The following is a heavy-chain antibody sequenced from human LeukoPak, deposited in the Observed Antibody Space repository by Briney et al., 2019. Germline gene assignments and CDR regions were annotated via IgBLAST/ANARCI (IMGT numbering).Heavy chain of an antibody. CDR1: GFTFSSYG. CDR3: AKDLVEDYDSSGYYYGDAFDI. J-gene: IGHJ3*02. D-gene: IGHD3-22*01. V-gene: IGHV3-23*01. CDR2: ISGSGGST. Sequence: PGGSLRLSCAASGFTFSSYGMSWVRQAPGKGLEWVSAISGSGGSTYYADSAKGRFTISRDNSKNTLYLQMNSLRAEDTAVYYCAKDLVEDYDSSGYYYGDAFDIWGQGTMVTVSS.